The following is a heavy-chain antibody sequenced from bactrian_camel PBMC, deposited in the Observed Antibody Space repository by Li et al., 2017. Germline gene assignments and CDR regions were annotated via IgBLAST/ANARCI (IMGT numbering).Heavy chain of an antibody. Sequence: HVQLVESGGGSVQPGGSLRLSCAASEFTLGTYCMGWFRRAPGKERERVAAFYTGGGNIYYANSVKGRFTVSQDNPKNTTYLQMNSLKPEDTAMYYCVRDWQGVRGKGDWGRGTQVTVS. D-gene: IGHD5*01. CDR3: VRDWQGVRGKGD. V-gene: IGHV3S1*01. CDR2: FYTGGGNI. J-gene: IGHJ4*01. CDR1: EFTLGTYC.